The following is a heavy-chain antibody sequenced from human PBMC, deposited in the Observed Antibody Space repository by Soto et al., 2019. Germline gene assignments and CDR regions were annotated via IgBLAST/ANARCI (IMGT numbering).Heavy chain of an antibody. CDR2: INPNSGGT. D-gene: IGHD2-2*02. V-gene: IGHV1-2*02. J-gene: IGHJ5*02. CDR3: ARGAVVVPAAIRIVNWFDP. CDR1: GYTFTGYY. Sequence: ASVKVSCKASGYTFTGYYMHWVRQAPGQGLEWMEWINPNSGGTNYAQKFQGRVTMTRDTSISTAYMELSRLRSDDTAVYYCARGAVVVPAAIRIVNWFDPWGQGTLVTVSS.